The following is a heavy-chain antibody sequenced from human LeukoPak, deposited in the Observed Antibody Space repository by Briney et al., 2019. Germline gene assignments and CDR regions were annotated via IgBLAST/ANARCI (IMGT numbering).Heavy chain of an antibody. J-gene: IGHJ4*02. V-gene: IGHV3-33*06. Sequence: GGSLRLSCAASGFTFISYGMHWVRQAPGKGLEWVAVIWYDGNNKHYADSVQGRFTISRDNSKNTLYLQMNSLRAEDTTVYYCQKVLTYVFVYWRRKTLVTVSS. D-gene: IGHD3-10*02. CDR2: IWYDGNNK. CDR1: GFTFISYG. CDR3: QKVLTYVFVY.